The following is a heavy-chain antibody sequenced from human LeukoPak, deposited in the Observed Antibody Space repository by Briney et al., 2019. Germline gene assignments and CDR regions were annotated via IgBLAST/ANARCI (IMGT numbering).Heavy chain of an antibody. Sequence: GGSLRLSCAASGFSFSSLGMHWVRQAPGKGLEWVTSIRYDGSRKHYTDSVKGRFTISRDNAKNSVYLQMNSLGAEDAAVYYCARGGATTFGLWGNAFDVWGQGTLVTVSS. D-gene: IGHD3-3*01. V-gene: IGHV3-30*02. CDR2: IRYDGSRK. CDR1: GFSFSSLG. J-gene: IGHJ3*01. CDR3: ARGGATTFGLWGNAFDV.